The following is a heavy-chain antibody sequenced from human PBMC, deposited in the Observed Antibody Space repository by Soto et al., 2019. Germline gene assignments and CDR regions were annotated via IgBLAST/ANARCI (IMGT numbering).Heavy chain of an antibody. J-gene: IGHJ4*02. V-gene: IGHV3-7*01. CDR2: IKQDGSEK. Sequence: EVQLVESGGGLVQPGGSLRLSCAASGFTFSNYWMSWVRQAPGKGLEWVANIKQDGSEKNYVDSVKGRYTISRDNATNSLDLQMNSLRAEDTAVYYCASVAIWGQGTPVTVSS. D-gene: IGHD5-12*01. CDR1: GFTFSNYW. CDR3: ASVAI.